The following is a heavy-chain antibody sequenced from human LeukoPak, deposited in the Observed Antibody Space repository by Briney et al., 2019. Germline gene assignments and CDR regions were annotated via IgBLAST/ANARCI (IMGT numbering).Heavy chain of an antibody. D-gene: IGHD1-26*01. CDR2: IYTSGST. Sequence: SETLSLTCTVSGGSISSYYWSWIRQPAGRGLEWIGRIYTSGSTNYNPSLKSRVTISLDTSKNQFSLQLSSVTAADTAVYYCARISGSYSSYWGQGTLVTVSS. J-gene: IGHJ4*02. CDR3: ARISGSYSSY. V-gene: IGHV4-4*07. CDR1: GGSISSYY.